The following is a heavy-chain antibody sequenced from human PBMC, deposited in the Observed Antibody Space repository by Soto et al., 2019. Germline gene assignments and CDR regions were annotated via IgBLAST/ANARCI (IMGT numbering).Heavy chain of an antibody. Sequence: SQTLSLTCAISGDSVSSNSAAWNWIRQSPSRGLEWLGRTYYRSKWYNDYAVSVKSRITINPDTSKNQFFLQLNSVTPEDTAVYYCARGAVVLRYFDWLPTSYYYYYGMDVWGQGTTVTVSS. CDR1: GDSVSSNSAA. J-gene: IGHJ6*02. CDR2: TYYRSKWYN. V-gene: IGHV6-1*01. CDR3: ARGAVVLRYFDWLPTSYYYYYGMDV. D-gene: IGHD3-9*01.